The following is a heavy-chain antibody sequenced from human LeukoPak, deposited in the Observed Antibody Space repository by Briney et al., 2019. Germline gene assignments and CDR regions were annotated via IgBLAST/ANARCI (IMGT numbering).Heavy chain of an antibody. J-gene: IGHJ3*02. Sequence: PSETLSLTCTVSGGSISSYYWSWIRQPPGKGLEWIGYIYYSGSTNYNPSLKSRVTISVDTSKNQFSLKLSSVTAADTAVYYCARDPNWDAFDIWGQGAMVTVSS. V-gene: IGHV4-59*12. CDR3: ARDPNWDAFDI. CDR1: GGSISSYY. CDR2: IYYSGST. D-gene: IGHD1-1*01.